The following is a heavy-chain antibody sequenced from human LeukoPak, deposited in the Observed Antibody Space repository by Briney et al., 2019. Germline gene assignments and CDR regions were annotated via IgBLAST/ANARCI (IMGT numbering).Heavy chain of an antibody. CDR3: ARGGTYYYYDMDV. J-gene: IGHJ6*02. D-gene: IGHD1-26*01. V-gene: IGHV1-46*01. CDR1: GYTFTNYY. CDR2: INPSGGST. Sequence: ASVKVSCKASGYTFTNYYIHWVRQAPGQGLEWMGMINPSGGSTNYAQKFQGRVTMTRDTSTSTVYMELSSLRSEDTAIYYCARGGTYYYYDMDVWGQGTTVTVSS.